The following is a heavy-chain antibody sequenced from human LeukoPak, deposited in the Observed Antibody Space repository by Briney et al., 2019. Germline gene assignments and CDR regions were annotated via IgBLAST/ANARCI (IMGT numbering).Heavy chain of an antibody. CDR2: IIPIFGTA. J-gene: IGHJ4*02. Sequence: ASVKVSCQASGGTFSSYAISWVRQAPGQGLEWMGGIIPIFGTANYAQKFQGRVTITTDESTSTAYMALSSLRSEDTAVYYCAREKYCSSTSCYPQYYFDYWGQGTLVTVSS. V-gene: IGHV1-69*05. CDR1: GGTFSSYA. D-gene: IGHD2-2*01. CDR3: AREKYCSSTSCYPQYYFDY.